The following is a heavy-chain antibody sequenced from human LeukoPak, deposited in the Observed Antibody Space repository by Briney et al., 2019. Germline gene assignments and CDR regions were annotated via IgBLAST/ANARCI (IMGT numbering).Heavy chain of an antibody. Sequence: SETLSLTCTVFGGSFTDYFWTWIRHSPGKGLEWIGEIDDYTGDTNYNPSLNSRVSISLEKSKNQFSLELRSVTAADTAVYYCTRGRIAKIVVVHSFSYGMDVWGQGTTVTVSS. CDR3: TRGRIAKIVVVHSFSYGMDV. CDR1: GGSFTDYF. V-gene: IGHV4-34*01. D-gene: IGHD3-22*01. CDR2: IDDYTGDT. J-gene: IGHJ6*02.